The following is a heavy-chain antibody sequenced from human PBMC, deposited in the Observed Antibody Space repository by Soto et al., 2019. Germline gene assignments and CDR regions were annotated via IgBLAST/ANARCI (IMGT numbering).Heavy chain of an antibody. Sequence: PSETLSLTCAVYGGSFSGYYWRWIRQPPGKGLEWIGEIKHSGSTNYNPSLKSRVTISVDTSKNQFSLKLSSVTAADTAVYYCARGEMVRGVINYYYGMDVWGKGTTVTVSS. V-gene: IGHV4-34*01. CDR2: IKHSGST. D-gene: IGHD3-10*01. J-gene: IGHJ6*04. CDR1: GGSFSGYY. CDR3: ARGEMVRGVINYYYGMDV.